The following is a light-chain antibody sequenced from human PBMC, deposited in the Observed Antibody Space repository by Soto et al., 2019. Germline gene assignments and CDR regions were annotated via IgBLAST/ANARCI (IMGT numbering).Light chain of an antibody. CDR1: QSVSSD. J-gene: IGKJ1*01. CDR2: GAS. CDR3: QQYNNWPPWT. Sequence: IVMTQSPATLSVSPGERATLSCRASQSVSSDVAWYQQKPGQAPRLLIYGASTRATGIPDRFSGSGSGTEFTLTISSVQSEDFELYYCQQYNNWPPWTFGQGTKVEIK. V-gene: IGKV3-15*01.